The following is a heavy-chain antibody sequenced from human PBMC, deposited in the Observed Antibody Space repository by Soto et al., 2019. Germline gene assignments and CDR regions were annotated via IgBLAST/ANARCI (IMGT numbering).Heavy chain of an antibody. CDR1: GFTFSNYA. D-gene: IGHD1-26*01. J-gene: IGHJ6*02. CDR2: ISGSGGGT. V-gene: IGHV3-23*01. Sequence: GGSLRLSCAASGFTFSNYAMTWVRQTPGKGLEWVSGISGSGGGTYYADSVKGRFTISRDSSKSTLYLQMNGLRAGDTAVYYCAKVSLGATTITDYYYYGLDVWGQGTTVT. CDR3: AKVSLGATTITDYYYYGLDV.